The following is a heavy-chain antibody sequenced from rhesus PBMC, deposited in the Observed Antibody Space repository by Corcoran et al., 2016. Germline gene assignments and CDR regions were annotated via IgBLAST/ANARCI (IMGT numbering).Heavy chain of an antibody. Sequence: EVQLVESGGGLAYPGGSLSLSWPASGFSSSDYYMDWVRTAPGTALEWVRRISNGGGSTWYSDSVKGIFTISRENAKNTLYLHMDSLRAEDAADYYCARAGFDSKGTYYFDYWGQGVLVTVSS. V-gene: IGHV3-178*01. J-gene: IGHJ4*01. CDR3: ARAGFDSKGTYYFDY. CDR2: ISNGGGST. CDR1: GFSSSDYY. D-gene: IGHD4-23*01.